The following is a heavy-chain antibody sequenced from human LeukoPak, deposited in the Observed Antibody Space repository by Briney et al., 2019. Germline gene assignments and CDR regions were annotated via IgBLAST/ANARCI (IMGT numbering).Heavy chain of an antibody. CDR2: INPSGGST. Sequence: ASVRVSCTASGYTFTSYYMHWVRQAPGQGLEWMGIINPSGGSTSYAQKFQGRVTMTRDTSTSTVYMELSSLRSEDTAVYYCARVIAVAGTGEAFDIWGQGTMVTVSS. D-gene: IGHD6-19*01. CDR3: ARVIAVAGTGEAFDI. CDR1: GYTFTSYY. J-gene: IGHJ3*02. V-gene: IGHV1-46*01.